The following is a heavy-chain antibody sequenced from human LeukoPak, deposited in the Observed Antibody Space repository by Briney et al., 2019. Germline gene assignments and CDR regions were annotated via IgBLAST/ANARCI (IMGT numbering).Heavy chain of an antibody. CDR3: ARGYSSWNP. CDR1: GGSISIYY. Sequence: SETLSLTCTVSGGSISIYYWSWIRQPPGKGLEWIGYIYYSGSTNYNPSLRSRVTISVDTSKNQFSLKLSSVTAADTAVYYCARGYSSWNPWGQGTLVTVSS. V-gene: IGHV4-59*01. D-gene: IGHD6-13*01. CDR2: IYYSGST. J-gene: IGHJ1*01.